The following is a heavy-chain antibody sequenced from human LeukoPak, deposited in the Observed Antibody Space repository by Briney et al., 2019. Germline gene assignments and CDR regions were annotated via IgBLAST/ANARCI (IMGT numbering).Heavy chain of an antibody. D-gene: IGHD2-8*01. V-gene: IGHV4-59*08. CDR3: ARHINGPIS. Sequence: SETLSLTCTVSGGSISSYYWSWIRQPPGKGLEWIGYIYYSGSTNYNPSLKSRVTISVDTSKNQLSLKLSSVTAADTAVYYCARHINGPISWGQGTLVTVSS. J-gene: IGHJ5*02. CDR2: IYYSGST. CDR1: GGSISSYY.